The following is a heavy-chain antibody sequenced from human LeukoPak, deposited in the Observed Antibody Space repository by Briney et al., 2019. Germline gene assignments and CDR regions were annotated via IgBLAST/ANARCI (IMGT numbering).Heavy chain of an antibody. J-gene: IGHJ5*02. CDR1: GYTFSGYY. CDR2: INRNSGGT. Sequence: ASVRVSCAASGYTFSGYYMHWVRQAPGQGLEWMSWINRNSGGTNYAQKFQGRVTMTRDTSISTAYMELSRLRSDDTAVYYCARGPHRYCISTSCYRYNWFDPWGQGTLVTASS. CDR3: ARGPHRYCISTSCYRYNWFDP. D-gene: IGHD2-2*02. V-gene: IGHV1-2*02.